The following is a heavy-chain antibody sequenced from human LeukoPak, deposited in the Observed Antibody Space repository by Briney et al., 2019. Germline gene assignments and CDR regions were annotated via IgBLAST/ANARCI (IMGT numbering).Heavy chain of an antibody. CDR2: INWNGGST. CDR1: GFTFDDSV. J-gene: IGHJ6*03. Sequence: PGGSLRLSCAASGFTFDDSVMSWVRQVPGKGLEWVSGINWNGGSTGYVDSVKGRFTISRDNAKNSLYLQMNSLRAEDTAVYYCARDGITMVRGATIKYYYYYYMDVWGKGTTVTVSS. V-gene: IGHV3-20*04. D-gene: IGHD3-10*01. CDR3: ARDGITMVRGATIKYYYYYYMDV.